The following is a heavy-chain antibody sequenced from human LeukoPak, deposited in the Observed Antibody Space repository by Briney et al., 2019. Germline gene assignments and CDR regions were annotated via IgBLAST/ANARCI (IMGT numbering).Heavy chain of an antibody. CDR1: GYTFTSYV. CDR3: AREAFLEWLPKYYFDY. V-gene: IGHV1-18*01. CDR2: ISAYNGNT. Sequence: GASVKVSCKASGYTFTSYVISGVRQAPGQGLEWVGWISAYNGNTNYAQKLQGRVTMTTDTSTSTAHMELRSLRSDDTAVYYSAREAFLEWLPKYYFDYWGQGTLVTFSS. D-gene: IGHD3-3*02. J-gene: IGHJ4*02.